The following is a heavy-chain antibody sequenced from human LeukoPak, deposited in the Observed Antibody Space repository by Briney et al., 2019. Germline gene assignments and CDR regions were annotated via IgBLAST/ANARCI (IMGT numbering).Heavy chain of an antibody. CDR2: IKPNSDGT. Sequence: ASVKVSCMASGYTFTGYYMHLVRQAPGQGLEWMGWIKPNSDGTNYAQKLQGSVTMTRDTSLSTAYMEQSRLRSDDTAVYYCAREGAIRVRASNWYYYYGMDVWGQGTTVPVSS. J-gene: IGHJ6*02. D-gene: IGHD3-10*01. CDR1: GYTFTGYY. CDR3: AREGAIRVRASNWYYYYGMDV. V-gene: IGHV1-2*04.